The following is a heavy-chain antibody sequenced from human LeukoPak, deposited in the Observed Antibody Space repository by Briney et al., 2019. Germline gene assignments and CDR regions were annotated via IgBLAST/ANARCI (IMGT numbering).Heavy chain of an antibody. J-gene: IGHJ4*02. CDR2: INSDGSST. V-gene: IGHV3-74*01. Sequence: PGGSLRLSCAASGFTFSSYWMHWVRQAPGKGLVWVSRINSDGSSTSYADSVKGRFTISRDNAKNSLYLQMNSLRAEDTAVYYCARGYSSGWYVGNYFDYWGQGTLVTVSS. D-gene: IGHD6-19*01. CDR3: ARGYSSGWYVGNYFDY. CDR1: GFTFSSYW.